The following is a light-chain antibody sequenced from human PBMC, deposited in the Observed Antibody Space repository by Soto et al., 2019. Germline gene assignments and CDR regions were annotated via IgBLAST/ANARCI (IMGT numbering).Light chain of an antibody. Sequence: DIVMTQSPLSLPVTPGEPASISCRSSQSLLHSNGYNYLDWYLQKPGQSPQLLLYLGSNRASGVPDRFSGSGSGTDLTLKISRVEAEDFGVYYCMQGIHTPVTFGQGTKVEVK. J-gene: IGKJ1*01. CDR3: MQGIHTPVT. CDR1: QSLLHSNGYNY. CDR2: LGS. V-gene: IGKV2-28*01.